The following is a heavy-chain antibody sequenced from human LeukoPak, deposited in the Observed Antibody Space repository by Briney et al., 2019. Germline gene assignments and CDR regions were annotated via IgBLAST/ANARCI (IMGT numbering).Heavy chain of an antibody. V-gene: IGHV4-59*08. J-gene: IGHJ4*02. D-gene: IGHD6-19*01. CDR1: GGSISSYS. CDR3: ARWDDSAWGFGN. CDR2: ISHSGTT. Sequence: SETLSLTCIASGGSISSYSWNWIRQSPRKGLEWVGYISHSGTTSYNSSLKSRVTISIDTSKNQLSLKLTSVTAADTAVYYCARWDDSAWGFGNWGPGTLVTVSS.